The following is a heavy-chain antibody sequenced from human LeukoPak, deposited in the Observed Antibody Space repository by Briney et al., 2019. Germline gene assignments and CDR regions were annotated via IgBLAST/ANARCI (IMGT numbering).Heavy chain of an antibody. CDR1: GGSISSSSYY. D-gene: IGHD6-19*01. Sequence: PSETLSLTCTVSGGSISSSSYYWGWIRQPPGTGLEWIGSIYYSGSTYYNPSLKSRVTISVDTSKNQFSLKLSSVTAADTAVYYCARGRIAVAAPYYYYMDVWGKGTTVTVSS. CDR2: IYYSGST. J-gene: IGHJ6*03. CDR3: ARGRIAVAAPYYYYMDV. V-gene: IGHV4-39*07.